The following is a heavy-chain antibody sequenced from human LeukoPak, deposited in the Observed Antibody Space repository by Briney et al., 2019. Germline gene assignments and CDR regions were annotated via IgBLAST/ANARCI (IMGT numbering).Heavy chain of an antibody. J-gene: IGHJ4*02. CDR3: ANNFDF. Sequence: GRSLRLSCAASGFSFRNYGMRWVRQAPGKGLEWVALIYYDGSNKYYADSVKGRFTISRDSSKNTLYLQMDSLRAEDTGVYYFANNFDFWGGGTMVTVSS. CDR1: GFSFRNYG. V-gene: IGHV3-33*06. CDR2: IYYDGSNK.